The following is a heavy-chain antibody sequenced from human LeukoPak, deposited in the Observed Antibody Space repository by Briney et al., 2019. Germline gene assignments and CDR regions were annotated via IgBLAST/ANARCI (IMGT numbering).Heavy chain of an antibody. CDR2: IYDSEST. CDR3: ARVGWIGGGY. CDR1: GGSISSHY. V-gene: IGHV4-59*11. J-gene: IGHJ4*02. Sequence: SETLSLTCTVSGGSISSHYWSWVRQPPGKGLEWIGNIYDSESTHYKSSLKSRVTISVDTSKNQFSLKLSSVTAADTAVYYCARVGWIGGGYWGQGTLVTVSS. D-gene: IGHD2-2*03.